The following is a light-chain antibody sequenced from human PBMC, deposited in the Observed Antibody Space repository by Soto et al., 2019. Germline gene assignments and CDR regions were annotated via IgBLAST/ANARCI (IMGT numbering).Light chain of an antibody. CDR2: DAS. Sequence: DIQMTQSPSTLSASVVDTLTVTCRASQSIGRWVAWYQQKPGKAPKLLIFDASTLENGVPARFSGSRSGPEFSITTSSLQPDDFATYYCQQYYSYWTFGQGTKVDIK. V-gene: IGKV1-5*01. CDR3: QQYYSYWT. CDR1: QSIGRW. J-gene: IGKJ1*01.